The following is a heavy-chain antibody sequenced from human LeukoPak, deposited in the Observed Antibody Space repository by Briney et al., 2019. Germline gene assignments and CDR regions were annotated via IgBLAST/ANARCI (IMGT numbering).Heavy chain of an antibody. Sequence: PSETLSLTCTVSGGSISSYYWSWIRQPPGKGLEWIGYIYYSGSTNYNPSLKSRVTMSVDTSKNQFSLKLSSVTAADTAVYYCARDLTYDAFDIWGQGTMVTVSS. CDR2: IYYSGST. CDR3: ARDLTYDAFDI. CDR1: GGSISSYY. V-gene: IGHV4-59*01. J-gene: IGHJ3*02. D-gene: IGHD1-14*01.